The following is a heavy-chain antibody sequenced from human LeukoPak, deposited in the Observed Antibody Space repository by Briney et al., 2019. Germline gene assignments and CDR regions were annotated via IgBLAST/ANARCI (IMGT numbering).Heavy chain of an antibody. J-gene: IGHJ5*02. CDR3: ARDLRGYCTNGVCKENWFDP. V-gene: IGHV1-69*05. Sequence: SVKVSCKASGGTFISYAISWVRQAPGQGLEWMGGIIPIFGTANYAQKFQGRVTITTDESTSTAYMELSSLRSEGTAVYYCARDLRGYCTNGVCKENWFDPWGQGTLVTVSS. CDR1: GGTFISYA. CDR2: IIPIFGTA. D-gene: IGHD2-8*01.